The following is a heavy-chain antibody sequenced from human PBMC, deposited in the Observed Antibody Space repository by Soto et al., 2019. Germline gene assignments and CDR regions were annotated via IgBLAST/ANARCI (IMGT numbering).Heavy chain of an antibody. D-gene: IGHD6-13*01. CDR2: INHSGST. V-gene: IGHV4-34*01. CDR1: GGSFSGYY. J-gene: IGHJ6*03. Sequence: SETLSLTCAVYGGSFSGYYWSWIRQPPGKGLEWIGEINHSGSTNYNPSLKSRVTISVDTSKNQFSLKLSSVTAADTAVYYCARVRVAAAGRYYYMDVWGKGTTVTVSS. CDR3: ARVRVAAAGRYYYMDV.